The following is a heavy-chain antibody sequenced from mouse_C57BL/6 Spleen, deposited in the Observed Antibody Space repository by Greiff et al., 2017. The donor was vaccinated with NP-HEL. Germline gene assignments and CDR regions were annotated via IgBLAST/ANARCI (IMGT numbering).Heavy chain of an antibody. CDR2: ISDGGSYT. CDR1: GFTFSSYA. V-gene: IGHV5-4*01. D-gene: IGHD2-3*01. Sequence: EVQGVESGGGLVKPGGSLKLSCAASGFTFSSYAMSWVRQTPEKRLEWVATISDGGSYTYYPDNVKGRFTISRDNAKNNLYLQMSHLKSEDTAMYYCARVDYDGYSWFAYWGQGTLVTVSA. J-gene: IGHJ3*01. CDR3: ARVDYDGYSWFAY.